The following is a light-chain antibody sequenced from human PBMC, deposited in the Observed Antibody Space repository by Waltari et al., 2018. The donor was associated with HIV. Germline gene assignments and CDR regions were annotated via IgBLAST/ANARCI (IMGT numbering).Light chain of an antibody. J-gene: IGLJ3*02. Sequence: SVLTQPPSTSGTPGQKVTISCSGSTSNLGSKFVYWYQQFPRTAPKLLIYRNNALPSGVPDRFSGSKSGISASLAITGLRSEDEADYYCAAWDVSLSGWVFGGGTKLTVL. CDR3: AAWDVSLSGWV. CDR1: TSNLGSKF. V-gene: IGLV1-47*01. CDR2: RNN.